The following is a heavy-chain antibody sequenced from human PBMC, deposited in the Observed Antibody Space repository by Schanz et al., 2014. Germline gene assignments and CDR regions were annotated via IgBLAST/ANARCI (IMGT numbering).Heavy chain of an antibody. CDR2: IYSGGST. Sequence: EVQLVESGGGLVKPGGSLRLSCAASGFTFSTYNMNWVRQAPGKGLEWVSVIYSGGSTYYADSVKGRFTISRDNSKNTLYLQMNSLRAEDTAVYYCARDRWDWNNAFDIWGQGTMVTVSS. V-gene: IGHV3-66*01. D-gene: IGHD1-1*01. J-gene: IGHJ3*02. CDR3: ARDRWDWNNAFDI. CDR1: GFTFSTYN.